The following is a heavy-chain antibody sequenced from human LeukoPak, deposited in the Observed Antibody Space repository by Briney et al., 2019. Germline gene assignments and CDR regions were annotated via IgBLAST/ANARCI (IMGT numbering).Heavy chain of an antibody. V-gene: IGHV1-18*01. CDR2: ISIYNGNT. Sequence: ASVKVSCKASGYTFRSYGVSWIRQAPGQGLEWMGSISIYNGNTKYAENFKGRVTMTTDTSTSTAYMELSLRSDDTAMYYCARDQYDSVWGSYRPYFDFWGQGTLVTVSS. CDR3: ARDQYDSVWGSYRPYFDF. D-gene: IGHD3-16*02. J-gene: IGHJ4*02. CDR1: GYTFRSYG.